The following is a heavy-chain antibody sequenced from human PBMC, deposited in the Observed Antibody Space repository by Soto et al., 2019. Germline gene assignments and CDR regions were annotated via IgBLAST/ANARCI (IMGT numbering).Heavy chain of an antibody. Sequence: GASVKVSCKASGYTFTSYAMHWVRQAPGQRLEWMGWINAGNGNTKYSQKFQGRVTITRDTSASTAYMELSSLRSEDTAVYYCARYPQRRPEETNPGIAAAGTNPQAFDYWGQGTLVTVSS. V-gene: IGHV1-3*01. CDR3: ARYPQRRPEETNPGIAAAGTNPQAFDY. CDR2: INAGNGNT. J-gene: IGHJ4*02. D-gene: IGHD6-13*01. CDR1: GYTFTSYA.